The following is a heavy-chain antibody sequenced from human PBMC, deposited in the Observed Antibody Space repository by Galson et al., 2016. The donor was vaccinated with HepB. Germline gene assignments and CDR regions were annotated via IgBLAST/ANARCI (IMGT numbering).Heavy chain of an antibody. Sequence: TLSLTCSVSGDAITRGSYYWSWLRQPAGKGLEWIGRIYTTGITNYNASLKRRVNISSDKSKNQFSLNLRSLNAADTAVYYCARALSGYGYNWFDSWGQGLLVTVSS. V-gene: IGHV4-61*02. J-gene: IGHJ5*01. CDR1: GDAITRGSYY. CDR3: ARALSGYGYNWFDS. D-gene: IGHD5-12*01. CDR2: IYTTGIT.